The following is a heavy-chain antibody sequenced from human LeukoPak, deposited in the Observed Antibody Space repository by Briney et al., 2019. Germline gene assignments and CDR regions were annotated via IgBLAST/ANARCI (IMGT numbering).Heavy chain of an antibody. Sequence: ASVKVSCKASGHTFTNYDINWVRQATGQGLEGMGWMNPNSGNTGYAQKFQGRVTMTRNTSISTAYMELSSLRSEDTAVYYCARVGSRYCSGGSCYSRWYFDLWGRGTLVTVSS. CDR3: ARVGSRYCSGGSCYSRWYFDL. J-gene: IGHJ2*01. V-gene: IGHV1-8*02. CDR1: GHTFTNYD. D-gene: IGHD2-15*01. CDR2: MNPNSGNT.